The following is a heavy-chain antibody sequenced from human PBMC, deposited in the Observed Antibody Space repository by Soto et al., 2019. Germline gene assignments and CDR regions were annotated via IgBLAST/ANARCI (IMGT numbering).Heavy chain of an antibody. V-gene: IGHV3-33*01. J-gene: IGHJ3*02. CDR1: GFTFSSYG. CDR2: IWYDGSNK. D-gene: IGHD3-22*01. Sequence: QVQLVESGGGVVQPGRSLRLSCAASGFTFSSYGMHWVRQAPGKGLEWVAVIWYDGSNKYYADSVKGRFTISRDNSKNTRYLQMNSLRAEDTAVYYCARALDDSPAAFDIWGQGTMVTVSS. CDR3: ARALDDSPAAFDI.